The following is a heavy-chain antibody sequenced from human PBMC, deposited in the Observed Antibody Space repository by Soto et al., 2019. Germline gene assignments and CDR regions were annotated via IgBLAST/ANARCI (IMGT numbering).Heavy chain of an antibody. V-gene: IGHV3-33*01. Sequence: PGGSLRLSCAASGFTFSSYGMHWVRQAPGKGLEWVAVIWYDGSNKYYADSVKGRFTISRDNSKNTLYLQMNSLRAEDTAVYYCARDGPHWNTNAFDIWGQGTMVTVSS. CDR2: IWYDGSNK. CDR3: ARDGPHWNTNAFDI. D-gene: IGHD1-1*01. CDR1: GFTFSSYG. J-gene: IGHJ3*02.